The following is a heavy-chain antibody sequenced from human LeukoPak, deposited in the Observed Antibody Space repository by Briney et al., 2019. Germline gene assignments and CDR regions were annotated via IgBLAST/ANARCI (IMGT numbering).Heavy chain of an antibody. J-gene: IGHJ3*02. D-gene: IGHD4-23*01. CDR1: GGSISSYY. Sequence: SETLSLTCTVSGGSISSYYWSWIRQPPGKGLEWIGYIYYSGSTNYNPSLKSRVTISVDTSKNQFSPKLSSVTAADTAVYYCASTSYDYGGSLARAFDIWGQGTMVTVSS. V-gene: IGHV4-59*08. CDR3: ASTSYDYGGSLARAFDI. CDR2: IYYSGST.